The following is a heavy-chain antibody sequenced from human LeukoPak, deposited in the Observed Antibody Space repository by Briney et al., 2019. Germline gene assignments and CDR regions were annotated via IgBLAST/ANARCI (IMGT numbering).Heavy chain of an antibody. CDR2: IYYSGST. CDR1: SGSISSGSYY. Sequence: SETLSLTCTVSSGSISSGSYYWGWIRQPSGKGLEWIGSIYYSGSTYYNPSLKSRVTISVDTSKNQFSLKLSSVTAADTAVYYCARHQGYYYYYMDVWGKGTTVTISS. CDR3: ARHQGYYYYYMDV. V-gene: IGHV4-39*01. J-gene: IGHJ6*03.